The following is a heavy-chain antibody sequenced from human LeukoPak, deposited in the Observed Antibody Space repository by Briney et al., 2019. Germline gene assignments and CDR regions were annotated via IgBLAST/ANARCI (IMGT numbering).Heavy chain of an antibody. D-gene: IGHD4-17*01. Sequence: PSETLSLTCTVSGGSISSYYWSWIRQPPGKGLEWIGYIYYSGSTNYNPSLKSRVTISLDTSKSQFSLRLKSVTTADTAVYYCAGDYGSDNYWGQGTLVTVSS. V-gene: IGHV4-59*01. CDR3: AGDYGSDNY. J-gene: IGHJ4*02. CDR2: IYYSGST. CDR1: GGSISSYY.